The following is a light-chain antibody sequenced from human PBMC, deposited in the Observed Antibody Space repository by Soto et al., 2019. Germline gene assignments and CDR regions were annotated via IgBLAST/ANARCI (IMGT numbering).Light chain of an antibody. Sequence: QSALPQPASVSGSPGQSITISSTGTSSDVGSYNLVSWSQQHPCKAPKLLIYEVSKLHSGLSNRFSGSKSGNTASLTISGLQAEDEADYHCCSYACSSTLGFCGGTKVTVL. J-gene: IGLJ3*02. CDR3: CSYACSSTLG. CDR2: EVS. V-gene: IGLV2-23*02. CDR1: SSDVGSYNL.